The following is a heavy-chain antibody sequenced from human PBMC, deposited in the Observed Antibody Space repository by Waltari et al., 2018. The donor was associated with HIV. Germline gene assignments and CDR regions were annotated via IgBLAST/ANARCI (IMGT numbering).Heavy chain of an antibody. CDR3: ARGLGYSSSFYGY. CDR1: GFTFSEKE. J-gene: IGHJ4*02. Sequence: QVQLVESGGGLVKPGGALRLPCAASGFTFSEKEMSWIRQAPGKGLEWVSYIRSSGSAIYYSDSVKGRFTISRDNAKNSLYLQMNSLRAEDTAVYYCARGLGYSSSFYGYWGQGTLVTVSS. D-gene: IGHD6-13*01. CDR2: IRSSGSAI. V-gene: IGHV3-11*01.